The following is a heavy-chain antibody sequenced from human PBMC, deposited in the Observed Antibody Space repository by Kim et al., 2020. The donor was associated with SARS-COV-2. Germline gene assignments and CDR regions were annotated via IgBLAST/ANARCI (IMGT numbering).Heavy chain of an antibody. V-gene: IGHV3-23*01. J-gene: IGHJ4*02. CDR2: ISGGGGNT. CDR1: GFTFGIYA. CDR3: DASDY. Sequence: GGSLRLSCAASGFTFGIYAMSWARQAPGKGLEWVSTISGGGGNTHYADSVKGRFTISRDNSMNTLYLQMNSLRAEDTAVYYCDASDYWGQGTLGTV.